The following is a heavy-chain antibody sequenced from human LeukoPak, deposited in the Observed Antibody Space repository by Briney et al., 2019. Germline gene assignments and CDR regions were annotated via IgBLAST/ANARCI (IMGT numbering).Heavy chain of an antibody. Sequence: ASAKVSCKASGYTFTGYYMHWVRQAPGQGLEWMGWINPNSGGTNYAQKFQGRVTMTRDTSISTAYMELSRLRSDDTAVYYCASPSVGATSLDYWGQGTLVTVSS. CDR2: INPNSGGT. CDR3: ASPSVGATSLDY. V-gene: IGHV1-2*02. J-gene: IGHJ4*02. CDR1: GYTFTGYY. D-gene: IGHD1-26*01.